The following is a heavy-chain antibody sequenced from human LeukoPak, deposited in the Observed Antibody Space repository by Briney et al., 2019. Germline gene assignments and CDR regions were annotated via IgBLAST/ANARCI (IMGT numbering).Heavy chain of an antibody. CDR3: ARCGRVYEEYYFDY. Sequence: PGGSLRLSCAASGFTVSSNYMSWVRQAPGKGLEWVSVIYSDDSTNYADSVKGRFTISRDNSKNTLYLRMNSLRAEDTAVYYCARCGRVYEEYYFDYWGQGIPITVSS. V-gene: IGHV3-53*01. CDR2: IYSDDST. CDR1: GFTVSSNY. D-gene: IGHD2-8*01. J-gene: IGHJ4*02.